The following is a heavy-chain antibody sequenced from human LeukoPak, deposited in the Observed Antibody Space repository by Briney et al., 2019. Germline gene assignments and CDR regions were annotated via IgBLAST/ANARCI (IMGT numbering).Heavy chain of an antibody. CDR3: ARGAAVADHKSFIQH. Sequence: PSETLSLTCAVYVGSFSGYYGSWIRQPPGKGLEGIVEINHSGSTNYTPSLKSRVTISVDPSKNQFSLKLSSVTAADTAVYYCARGAAVADHKSFIQHWGQRTLVTVSS. J-gene: IGHJ1*01. D-gene: IGHD6-19*01. CDR2: INHSGST. V-gene: IGHV4-34*01. CDR1: VGSFSGYY.